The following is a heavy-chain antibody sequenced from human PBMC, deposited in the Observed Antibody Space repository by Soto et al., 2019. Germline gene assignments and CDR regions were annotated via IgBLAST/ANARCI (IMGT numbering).Heavy chain of an antibody. CDR3: ARDKITGLFDY. CDR2: IYYSGST. CDR1: GGSFSSGSYY. V-gene: IGHV4-61*01. D-gene: IGHD2-8*02. J-gene: IGHJ4*02. Sequence: SETLSLTCTVSGGSFSSGSYYWSWIRQPPGKGLEWIGYIYYSGSTNYNPSLKSRVTILLDTSKNQFSLKLTSLTAADTVVYYCARDKITGLFDYWGQGTLVTVSS.